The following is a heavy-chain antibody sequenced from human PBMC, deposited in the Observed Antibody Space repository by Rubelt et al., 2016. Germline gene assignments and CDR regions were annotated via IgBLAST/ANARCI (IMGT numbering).Heavy chain of an antibody. Sequence: QVQLRQWGAGLLKPSETLSLTCDVYGGSLTDFYWNWIRQTPGKGLEWIGDITHSGTTNYNPSLKSRVTISVDTSKNQFSLKLSAVTAADTAVYYCARGNSAEYWGQGTLVTVSS. D-gene: IGHD4-23*01. CDR2: ITHSGTT. CDR1: GGSLTDFY. V-gene: IGHV4-34*02. J-gene: IGHJ4*02. CDR3: ARGNSAEY.